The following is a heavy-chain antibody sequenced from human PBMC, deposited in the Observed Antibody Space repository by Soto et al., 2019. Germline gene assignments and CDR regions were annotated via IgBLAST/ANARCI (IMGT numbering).Heavy chain of an antibody. CDR1: GGSFSGYY. CDR2: INHSGST. Sequence: SETLSLTCAVYGGSFSGYYLSWIRQPPGKGLEWIGEINHSGSTNYNPSLTSRVTISVDTSKNQFSLKLSSVTAADTAVYYCARDVVGVCSGGSCYSPPYGMDVWGQGTTVTVSS. CDR3: ARDVVGVCSGGSCYSPPYGMDV. J-gene: IGHJ6*02. D-gene: IGHD2-15*01. V-gene: IGHV4-34*01.